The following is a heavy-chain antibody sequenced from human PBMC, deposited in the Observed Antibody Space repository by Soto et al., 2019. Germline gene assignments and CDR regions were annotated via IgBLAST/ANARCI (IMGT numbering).Heavy chain of an antibody. Sequence: QVQLQESGPGLVKPSQTLSLTCSVSGGSISSGGYYWSWIRQHPGKGLEWIGYIYYSGSTNFNPSLKGRGTISVDTSKNQFSLKLSSVTAADTAGYYCAIVFETIVGATTFDYWGQGTLVTVSS. J-gene: IGHJ4*02. D-gene: IGHD1-26*01. CDR3: AIVFETIVGATTFDY. CDR2: IYYSGST. CDR1: GGSISSGGYY. V-gene: IGHV4-31*03.